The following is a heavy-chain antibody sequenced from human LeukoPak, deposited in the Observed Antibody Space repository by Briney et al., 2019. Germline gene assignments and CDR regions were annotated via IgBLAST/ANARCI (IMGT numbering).Heavy chain of an antibody. CDR3: ATISAQTFDI. V-gene: IGHV3-7*01. J-gene: IGHJ3*02. CDR1: GFTFRSHW. D-gene: IGHD5-24*01. CDR2: IKQDGIDK. Sequence: SGGSLRLSCVGSGFTFRSHWVNWVRQSPGKGLEWVANIKQDGIDKYYVDSARGRFTVSRDNAKNSAFLQMNSLRAEDTAIYYCATISAQTFDIWGQGTLVSVSS.